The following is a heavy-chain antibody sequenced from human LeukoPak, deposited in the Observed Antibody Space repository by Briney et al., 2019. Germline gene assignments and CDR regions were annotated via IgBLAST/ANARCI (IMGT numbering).Heavy chain of an antibody. J-gene: IGHJ1*01. CDR2: IIPVFNTP. D-gene: IGHD6-13*01. CDR1: GDTFNSLS. CDR3: ARASSSNWENPPF. V-gene: IGHV1-69*05. Sequence: SVKVSCKASGDTFNSLSFTWVRQAPGQGLEWMGGIIPVFNTPNYARTFQGRVTFTTDESTNTAYMELRSLTSEDTAVYYCARASSSNWENPPFWGQGTLVTVSS.